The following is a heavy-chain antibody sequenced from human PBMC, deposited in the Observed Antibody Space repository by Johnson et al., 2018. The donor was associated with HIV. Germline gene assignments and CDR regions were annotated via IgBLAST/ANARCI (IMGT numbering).Heavy chain of an antibody. D-gene: IGHD2-21*01. CDR3: ARDVAYCGGDCYSNAFDI. J-gene: IGHJ3*02. CDR2: ISSSGNTI. Sequence: QMQLVESGGGLVKPGGSLRLSCAASGFTFSDYYMSWIRQAPGKGLEWVSYISSSGNTIYYADSVKGRFTISRDNTKNSLYLQMSSLRDEDTAVYYCARDVAYCGGDCYSNAFDIWGQGTMVTVSS. CDR1: GFTFSDYY. V-gene: IGHV3-11*04.